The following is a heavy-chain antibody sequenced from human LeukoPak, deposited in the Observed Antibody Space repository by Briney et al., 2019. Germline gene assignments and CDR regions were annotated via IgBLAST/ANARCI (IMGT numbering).Heavy chain of an antibody. CDR1: GGSFSGYY. Sequence: SETLSLTCAVYGGSFSGYYWSWIRQPPGKGLEWIGEINHSGSTNYNPSLKSRVTISVDTSKNQFSLKLSSVTAADTAVYYCARGADPNRFFDYWGQGPLVTVSS. CDR3: ARGADPNRFFDY. J-gene: IGHJ4*02. D-gene: IGHD1/OR15-1a*01. CDR2: INHSGST. V-gene: IGHV4-34*01.